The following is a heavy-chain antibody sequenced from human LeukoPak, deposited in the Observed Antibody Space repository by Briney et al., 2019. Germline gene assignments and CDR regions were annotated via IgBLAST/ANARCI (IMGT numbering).Heavy chain of an antibody. J-gene: IGHJ4*02. Sequence: PGGSLRLSCAASGFTFSSYAMHWVRQAPGKGLEWEAVISYDGSNKYYADSVKGRFTISRDNSKNTLYLQMNSLRDEDTAVYYCARDPEAGGFDYWGQGTLVTVSS. CDR1: GFTFSSYA. CDR2: ISYDGSNK. D-gene: IGHD1-26*01. CDR3: ARDPEAGGFDY. V-gene: IGHV3-30-3*01.